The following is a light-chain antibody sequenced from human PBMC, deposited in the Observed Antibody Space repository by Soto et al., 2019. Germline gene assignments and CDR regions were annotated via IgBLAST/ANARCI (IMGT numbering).Light chain of an antibody. Sequence: QSVLTQPPSASGTPGQRVTISCSGSSSNIGSNTVNWYQQLPGTAPKLLIYSNNQRPSGVPDRFSGSKSGTSASLAISGLQSEDEADYYCAAWDDSLNGAVFGGGTQLTVF. CDR1: SSNIGSNT. J-gene: IGLJ7*01. CDR2: SNN. CDR3: AAWDDSLNGAV. V-gene: IGLV1-44*01.